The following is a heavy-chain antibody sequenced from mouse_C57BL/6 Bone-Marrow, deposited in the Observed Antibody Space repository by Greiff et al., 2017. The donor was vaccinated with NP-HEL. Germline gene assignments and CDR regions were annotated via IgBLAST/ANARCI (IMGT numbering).Heavy chain of an antibody. CDR3: TEGVYYGSSYWWYFDV. V-gene: IGHV6-3*01. CDR2: IRLKSDNYAT. CDR1: GFTFSNYW. Sequence: EVKVEESGGGLVQPGGSMKLSCVASGFTFSNYWMNWVRQSPEKGLEWVAQIRLKSDNYATHYAESVKGRFTISRDDSKSSVYLQMNNLRAEDTGIYYCTEGVYYGSSYWWYFDVWGTGTTVTVSS. D-gene: IGHD1-1*01. J-gene: IGHJ1*03.